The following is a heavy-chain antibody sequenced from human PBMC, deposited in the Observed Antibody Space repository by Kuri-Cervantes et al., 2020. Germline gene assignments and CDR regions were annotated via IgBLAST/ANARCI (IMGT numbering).Heavy chain of an antibody. D-gene: IGHD3-16*01. CDR1: GGSFSGYY. Sequence: SETLSLTCAVYGGSFSGYYGCWIRQPPGKGLEWIGEINHSGSTNYNPSLKSRVTISVDTSKNQFSLKLSSVTSADTAVYYFASLGGSRGAYSGQGTLVTVSS. J-gene: IGHJ4*02. V-gene: IGHV4-34*01. CDR3: ASLGGSRGAY. CDR2: INHSGST.